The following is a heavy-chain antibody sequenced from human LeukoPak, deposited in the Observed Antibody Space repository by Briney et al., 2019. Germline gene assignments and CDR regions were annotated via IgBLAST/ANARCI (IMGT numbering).Heavy chain of an antibody. CDR1: GGTFISYA. CDR2: IIPIFGTA. CDR3: ARASAPGSGSYSDY. J-gene: IGHJ4*02. V-gene: IGHV1-69*05. D-gene: IGHD1-26*01. Sequence: ASVTVSCKASGGTFISYAISWVRQAPGQGLEWMGGIIPIFGTANYAQKFQGRVTITTDESTSTAYMELSSLRSEDTAVYYCARASAPGSGSYSDYWGQGTLVTVSS.